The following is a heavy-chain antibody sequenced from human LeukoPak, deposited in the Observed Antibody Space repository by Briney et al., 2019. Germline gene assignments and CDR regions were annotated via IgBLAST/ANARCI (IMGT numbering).Heavy chain of an antibody. J-gene: IGHJ4*02. CDR2: IYHSGST. V-gene: IGHV4-38-2*02. CDR3: ARDQSAYSSGWYSNFDY. Sequence: PSETLSLTCAVSGYSLSSGYYWGWIRQPPGKGLEWIGSIYHSGSTYYNPSLKSRVTISVDTSKNQFSLKLSSVTAADTAVYYCARDQSAYSSGWYSNFDYWGQGTLVTVSS. CDR1: GYSLSSGYY. D-gene: IGHD6-19*01.